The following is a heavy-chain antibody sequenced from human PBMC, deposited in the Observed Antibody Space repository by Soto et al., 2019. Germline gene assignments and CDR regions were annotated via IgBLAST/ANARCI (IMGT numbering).Heavy chain of an antibody. CDR2: TSSSDDRT. V-gene: IGHV3-23*01. J-gene: IGHJ3*02. Sequence: GGSPILWCASAGCNFRRYCVIWVRQAKGKGLEWVSSTSSSDDRTYYADSVKGRFTISRDNSKNMLYLQMNSLRAEDTAVYYCAKDMCTSTSCRLFPTNQGTGIWGQGTMVTVSS. D-gene: IGHD1-1*01. CDR3: AKDMCTSTSCRLFPTNQGTGI. CDR1: GCNFRRYC.